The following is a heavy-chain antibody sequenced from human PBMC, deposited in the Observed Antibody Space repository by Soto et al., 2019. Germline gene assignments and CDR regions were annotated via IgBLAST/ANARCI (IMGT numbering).Heavy chain of an antibody. Sequence: PSETLSLTCTVSGGSISSGGYYWSWIRQHPGKGLEWIGYIYYSGSTYYNPSLKSRVTISVDTSKNQSSLKLSSVTAADTAVYYCASPSTVVTPGAFDIWGQGTMVTVSS. CDR2: IYYSGST. V-gene: IGHV4-31*03. CDR1: GGSISSGGYY. CDR3: ASPSTVVTPGAFDI. D-gene: IGHD4-17*01. J-gene: IGHJ3*02.